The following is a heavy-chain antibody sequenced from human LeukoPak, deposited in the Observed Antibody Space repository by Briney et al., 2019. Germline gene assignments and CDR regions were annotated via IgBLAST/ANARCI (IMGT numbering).Heavy chain of an antibody. V-gene: IGHV3-23*01. CDR3: ARKAQYSGHYPLDY. Sequence: PGGSVTLSCAASGFSFTSYSMSWVRQAPGKGLEWVSVTSGRGDYTYYADSVKGRFTISRDSSKNTLFLQMNSLRAEDTALYFCARKAQYSGHYPLDYWGQGTLVTVSS. CDR1: GFSFTSYS. J-gene: IGHJ4*02. D-gene: IGHD1-26*01. CDR2: TSGRGDYT.